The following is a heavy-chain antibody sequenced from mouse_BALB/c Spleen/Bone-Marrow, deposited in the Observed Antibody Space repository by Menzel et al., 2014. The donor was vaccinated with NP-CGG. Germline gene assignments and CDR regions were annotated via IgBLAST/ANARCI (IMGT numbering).Heavy chain of an antibody. CDR3: ARQLLYAMDY. D-gene: IGHD2-12*01. V-gene: IGHV5-9*02. J-gene: IGHJ4*01. CDR1: GFAFSSYE. CDR2: ISSGGSYT. Sequence: EVKVEESGGGLVKPGGSLKLSCAASGFAFSSYETSWVRQTPGKRLEWVATISSGGSYTYYPDSVKGRFTISRDNARNTLYLQMSSLRSEDTALYYCARQLLYAMDYWGQGTSVTVSS.